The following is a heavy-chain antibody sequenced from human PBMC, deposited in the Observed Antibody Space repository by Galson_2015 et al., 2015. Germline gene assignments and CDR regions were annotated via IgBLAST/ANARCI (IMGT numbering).Heavy chain of an antibody. CDR3: ARLPSGEWLLHPYFDY. CDR2: IYPGDSDT. D-gene: IGHD3-3*01. CDR1: GYSFPSYW. J-gene: IGHJ4*02. Sequence: QSGAEVKKPGESLKISCKGSGYSFPSYWIGWVRQMPGKGLEWMGIIYPGDSDTRYSPSFQGQVTISADKSISTAYLQWSSLKASDTAMYYCARLPSGEWLLHPYFDYWGQGTLVTVSS. V-gene: IGHV5-51*01.